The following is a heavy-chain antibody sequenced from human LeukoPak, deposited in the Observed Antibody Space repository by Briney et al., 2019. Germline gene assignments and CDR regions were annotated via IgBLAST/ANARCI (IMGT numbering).Heavy chain of an antibody. V-gene: IGHV1-2*04. CDR2: INPNSGGT. J-gene: IGHJ4*02. CDR3: ARGGLGSIAVDFDY. D-gene: IGHD6-19*01. Sequence: ASVKVSCKASGYTFTGYYMHWVRQAPGQGLEWMGWINPNSGGTNYAQKFQGWVTMTRDTSISTAYMELSRLRSDDTAVYYCARGGLGSIAVDFDYWGQGTLVTVSS. CDR1: GYTFTGYY.